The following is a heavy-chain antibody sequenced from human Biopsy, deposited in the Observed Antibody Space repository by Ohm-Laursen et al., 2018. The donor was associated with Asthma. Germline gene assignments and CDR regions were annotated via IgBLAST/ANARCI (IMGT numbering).Heavy chain of an antibody. CDR2: ISFDGSNK. CDR3: ARVDGVVEAAARLGGMDV. J-gene: IGHJ6*02. Sequence: SLRLSCSATGFTFSNYGMHWVRQAPGKGLEWVAVISFDGSNKDYADSVKGRFTISRDNSKNTLHLEMTSLSAEDSAVYYCARVDGVVEAAARLGGMDVWGQGTTVTVSS. V-gene: IGHV3-30*03. CDR1: GFTFSNYG. D-gene: IGHD2-15*01.